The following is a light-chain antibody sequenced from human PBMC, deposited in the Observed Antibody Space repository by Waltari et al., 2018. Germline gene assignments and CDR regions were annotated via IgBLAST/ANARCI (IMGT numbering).Light chain of an antibody. V-gene: IGKV3-20*01. Sequence: IVLTQSPGNLSLSPGDRATLSCRASQSVSSSYLGWYQQKPGQAPRRLIYAASSRATGIPDRFSGSGSGTDFTLTISRLEPEDFAVYYCQQYGSSPRTFGQGTKVEIK. CDR3: QQYGSSPRT. J-gene: IGKJ1*01. CDR1: QSVSSSY. CDR2: AAS.